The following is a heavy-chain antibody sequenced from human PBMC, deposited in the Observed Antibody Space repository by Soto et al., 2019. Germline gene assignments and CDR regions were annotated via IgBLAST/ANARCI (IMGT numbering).Heavy chain of an antibody. V-gene: IGHV3-21*01. D-gene: IGHD5-18*01. CDR3: ARGGYAESPFWYVY. CDR1: GFTFSSYS. J-gene: IGHJ4*02. Sequence: EVQLVESGGGLVKPGGSLRLSCAASGFTFSSYSMNWVRQAPGKGLEWVSSISSSSSYKYYADSVKGRFTISRDNAKNSLYLQMNSLRAEDTAVYYCARGGYAESPFWYVYWGQGTLVTVSS. CDR2: ISSSSSYK.